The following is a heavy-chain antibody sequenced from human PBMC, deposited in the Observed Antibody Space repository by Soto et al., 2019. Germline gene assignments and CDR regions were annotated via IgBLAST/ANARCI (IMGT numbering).Heavy chain of an antibody. J-gene: IGHJ3*02. CDR1: GFTVTDIY. V-gene: IGHV3-66*01. D-gene: IGHD2-15*01. Sequence: EVQLVESGGGLVQPGGSLRLSCVASGFTVTDIYMNWVRQAPGKGLEWVSVIYNEFTDYADSVRGRFSISTDSSKNALYRQMNSLRAEDSAVYYCVREPRSCSGGSCSIMGDAFDICGQGTMVTVSS. CDR3: VREPRSCSGGSCSIMGDAFDI. CDR2: IYNEFT.